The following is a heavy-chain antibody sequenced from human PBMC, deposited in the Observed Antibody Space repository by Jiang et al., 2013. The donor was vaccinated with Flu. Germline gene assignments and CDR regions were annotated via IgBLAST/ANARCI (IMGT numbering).Heavy chain of an antibody. CDR3: ARFPTPKYCSGGSCYEDDY. D-gene: IGHD2-15*01. V-gene: IGHV1-69*01. CDR2: IIPIFGTA. CDR1: A. J-gene: IGHJ4*02. Sequence: AISWVRQAPGQGLEWMGGIIPIFGTANYAQKFQGRVTITADESTSTAYMELSSLRSEDTAVYYCARFPTPKYCSGGSCYEDDYWGQGTLVTVSS.